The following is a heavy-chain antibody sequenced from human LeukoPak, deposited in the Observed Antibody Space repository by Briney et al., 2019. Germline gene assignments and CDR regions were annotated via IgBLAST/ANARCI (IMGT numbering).Heavy chain of an antibody. D-gene: IGHD1-14*01. V-gene: IGHV4-39*01. Sequence: PSETLSLTCSVSGGSISGSSNYWGLIRQPPGKGLEWIGNIYYNGNTHYNPSLKRRVTISVDTSTNQFSLKLSSVTAADTAVYYCASDHKSITMRKGQYFDYWGQGVLVTVSS. CDR1: GGSISGSSNY. J-gene: IGHJ4*02. CDR2: IYYNGNT. CDR3: ASDHKSITMRKGQYFDY.